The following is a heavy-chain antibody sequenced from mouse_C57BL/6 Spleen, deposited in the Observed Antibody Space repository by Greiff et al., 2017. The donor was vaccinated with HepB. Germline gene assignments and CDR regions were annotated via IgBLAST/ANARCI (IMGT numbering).Heavy chain of an antibody. V-gene: IGHV14-1*01. D-gene: IGHD3-2*02. CDR1: GFNIKDYY. CDR3: TKTAQASWFAY. Sequence: DVKLVESGAELVRPGASVKLSCTASGFNIKDYYMHWVKQRPEQGLEWIGRIDPEDGDTEYAPKFQGKATMTADTSSNTAYLQLSSLTSEDTAVYYCTKTAQASWFAYWGQGTLVTVSA. J-gene: IGHJ3*01. CDR2: IDPEDGDT.